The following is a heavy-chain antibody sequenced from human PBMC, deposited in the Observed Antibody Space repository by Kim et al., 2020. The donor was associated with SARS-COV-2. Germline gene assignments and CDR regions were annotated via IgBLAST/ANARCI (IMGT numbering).Heavy chain of an antibody. V-gene: IGHV3-23*01. J-gene: IGHJ5*01. CDR1: GFTFTAYA. Sequence: LPCAASGFTFTAYALSWVPQAPGKGLETVSIVGVGGGTYYADSVKGRFTVSRDDSKNMVYLQMSSLRAEDTAVYFCAKGHNCDSWGQGTLAT. CDR3: AKGHNCDS. CDR2: VGVGGGT. D-gene: IGHD1-1*01.